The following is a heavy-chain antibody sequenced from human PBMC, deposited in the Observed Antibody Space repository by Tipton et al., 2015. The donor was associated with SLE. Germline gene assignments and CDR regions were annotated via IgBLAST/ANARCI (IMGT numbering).Heavy chain of an antibody. CDR3: ARDGGAAAESYNYYMDV. Sequence: TLSLTCSVSGGSISSNSWIWIRQPPGKGLDWIGYISYGGGTNYNPSLRSRVTMSVDSSNSQFSLKLSSVTAADTAVYYCARDGGAAAESYNYYMDVWGIGTTVTVSS. V-gene: IGHV4-59*01. J-gene: IGHJ6*03. CDR2: ISYGGGT. D-gene: IGHD6-13*01. CDR1: GGSISSNS.